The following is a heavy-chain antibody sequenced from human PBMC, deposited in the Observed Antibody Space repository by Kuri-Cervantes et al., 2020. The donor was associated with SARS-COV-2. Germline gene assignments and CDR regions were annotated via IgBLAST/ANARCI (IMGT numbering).Heavy chain of an antibody. CDR2: IRYDGSIK. V-gene: IGHV3-30*02. CDR1: GFTFSSYG. CDR3: AKPLTNYHDTSGPDY. J-gene: IGHJ4*02. D-gene: IGHD3-22*01. Sequence: GGSLRLSCAASGFTFSSYGMHWVRQAPGKGLEWVAFIRYDGSIKDYADSVKGRFTVSRDNSKNTLYLQMNSLRDEDTAVYFCAKPLTNYHDTSGPDYWGQGTLVTVSS.